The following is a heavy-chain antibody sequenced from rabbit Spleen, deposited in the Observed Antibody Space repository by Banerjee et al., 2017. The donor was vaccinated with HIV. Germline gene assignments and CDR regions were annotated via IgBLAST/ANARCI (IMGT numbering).Heavy chain of an antibody. D-gene: IGHD4-1*01. Sequence: QQQVVESGGGLVKPGASLTLSCKASGLDFSVGDVMSWVRQAPGKGLEWIGCIGSNSDNTVYATWAKGRFTLSRTSSTTVDLKMTSLTAADTATYFCARDLAGVIGWNFYLWGQGTLVTVS. CDR2: IGSNSDNT. CDR1: GLDFSVGDV. CDR3: ARDLAGVIGWNFYL. V-gene: IGHV1S45*01. J-gene: IGHJ4*01.